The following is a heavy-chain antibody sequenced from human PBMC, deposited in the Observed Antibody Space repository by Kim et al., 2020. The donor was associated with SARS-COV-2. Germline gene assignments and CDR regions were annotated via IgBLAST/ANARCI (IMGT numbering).Heavy chain of an antibody. Sequence: THNPCLKSRVTISVDTSKNQFSLKLSSVTGADTAVYYCARGQPRRYYFDYWGQGTLVTVSS. J-gene: IGHJ4*02. D-gene: IGHD1-20*01. CDR3: ARGQPRRYYFDY. V-gene: IGHV4-59*09.